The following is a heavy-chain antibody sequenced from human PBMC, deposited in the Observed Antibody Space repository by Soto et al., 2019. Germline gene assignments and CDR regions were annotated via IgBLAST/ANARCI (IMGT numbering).Heavy chain of an antibody. CDR1: GITFESYL. CDR2: INSDGSST. J-gene: IGHJ5*02. V-gene: IGHV3-74*01. CDR3: ARATGYYYGSGSSFNWFDP. D-gene: IGHD3-10*01. Sequence: GGVLRLSCAPLGITFESYLMHRVPPAPGEGLVWVSRINSDGSSTSYADSVKGRFTISRDNAKNTLYLQMNSLRAEDTAVYYCARATGYYYGSGSSFNWFDPWGQGTLVTVSS.